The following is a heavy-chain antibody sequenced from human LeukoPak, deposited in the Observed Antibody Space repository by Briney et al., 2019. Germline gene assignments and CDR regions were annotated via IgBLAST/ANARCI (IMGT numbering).Heavy chain of an antibody. CDR1: GFTFSTYA. D-gene: IGHD3-10*01. V-gene: IGHV3-23*01. J-gene: IGHJ3*02. CDR3: AKSVGIIRRGAFDI. CDR2: LSGSAATT. Sequence: GGSLRLSCSSSGFTFSTYAMSWVRQAPGKGLEWVWGLSGSAATTYYADSAKGRFTISRDNSKNALYLQMNSLRGDDTAIYYCAKSVGIIRRGAFDIWGQGTMVTVSS.